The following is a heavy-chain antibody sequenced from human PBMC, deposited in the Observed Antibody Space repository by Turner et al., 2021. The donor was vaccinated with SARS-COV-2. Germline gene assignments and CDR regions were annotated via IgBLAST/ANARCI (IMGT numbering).Heavy chain of an antibody. Sequence: QLQLQESVPGLVKPSETLSLTCTVSSGSISSSSYYWGWIRHPQGKGLEWIGSSYESGSTYYNPSLKSRVTISVDTSKNQFSLKLTSVTAADTAVYFWARHWEVAAAAFLARFDPWGQGTLVTVSS. D-gene: IGHD6-13*01. CDR2: SYESGST. V-gene: IGHV4-39*01. CDR3: ARHWEVAAAAFLARFDP. J-gene: IGHJ5*02. CDR1: SGSISSSSYY.